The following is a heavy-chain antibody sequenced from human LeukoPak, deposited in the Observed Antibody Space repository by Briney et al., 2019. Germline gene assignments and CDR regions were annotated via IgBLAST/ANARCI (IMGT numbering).Heavy chain of an antibody. CDR1: GFTFSSYG. D-gene: IGHD5/OR15-5a*01. V-gene: IGHV3-30*03. CDR2: ISYDGSNK. CDR3: ARVSSTLEGTYWYFDL. Sequence: GRSLRLSCAASGFTFSSYGMHWVRQAPGKGLEWVAVISYDGSNKYYADSVKGRFTISRDNSKNTLYLQMNSLRAEDTAVYYCARVSSTLEGTYWYFDLWGRGTLVTVSP. J-gene: IGHJ2*01.